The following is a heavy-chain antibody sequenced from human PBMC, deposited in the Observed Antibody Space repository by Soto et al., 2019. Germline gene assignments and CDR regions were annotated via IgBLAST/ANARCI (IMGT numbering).Heavy chain of an antibody. Sequence: QVQLVQSGTVVQRRGSSVKVSCQASGGTFSSHGMAWVRQAPGQGLEWMGGIIPTFWTPTYAPKFQGRVTITADKYTNTAYMDRSSLISEDTVVYYCASERIAQDIDLCGPGTLMTVAS. D-gene: IGHD2-15*01. CDR2: IIPTFWTP. V-gene: IGHV1-69*06. CDR1: GGTFSSHG. J-gene: IGHJ5*02. CDR3: ASERIAQDIDL.